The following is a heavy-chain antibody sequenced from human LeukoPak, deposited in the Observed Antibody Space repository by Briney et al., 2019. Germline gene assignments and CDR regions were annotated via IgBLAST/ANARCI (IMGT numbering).Heavy chain of an antibody. CDR1: GGSISSYY. D-gene: IGHD3-10*01. CDR3: ARDRGELYDY. CDR2: ISSSGNA. V-gene: IGHV4-4*07. J-gene: IGHJ4*02. Sequence: SSETLSLTCTVSGGSISSYYWSWIRQPAGKGLEWIGRISSSGNANYNPSLKSRVTMSVDTSKNQLSLKLSSVTAADTAVYYCARDRGELYDYWGQGTLVTVSS.